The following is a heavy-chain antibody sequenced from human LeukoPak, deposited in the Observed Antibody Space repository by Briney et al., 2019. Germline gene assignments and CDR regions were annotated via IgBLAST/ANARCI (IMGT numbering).Heavy chain of an antibody. Sequence: GASVKVSCKASGYTFTGYYMHWVRQAPGQGLEWMGIINPSGGSTSYAQKFQGRVTMTRDMSTSTVYMELSSLRSEDTAVYYCARDIPSTGTTSWFDPWGQGTLVTVSS. V-gene: IGHV1-46*01. CDR3: ARDIPSTGTTSWFDP. D-gene: IGHD4-17*01. J-gene: IGHJ5*02. CDR1: GYTFTGYY. CDR2: INPSGGST.